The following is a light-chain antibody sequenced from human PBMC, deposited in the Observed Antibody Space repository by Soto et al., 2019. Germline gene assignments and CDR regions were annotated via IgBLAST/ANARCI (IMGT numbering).Light chain of an antibody. Sequence: QPVLTQPASRSGSPGQSITISCTRTSSDVGGYNFVSWYQQHPGKAPKLMIYDVNNRPSGVSNRFSGSKSGNTASLTISGLQAEDEADYYCTSWTTSTTMKFGGGTKVTVL. CDR3: TSWTTSTTMK. CDR2: DVN. V-gene: IGLV2-14*01. J-gene: IGLJ2*01. CDR1: SSDVGGYNF.